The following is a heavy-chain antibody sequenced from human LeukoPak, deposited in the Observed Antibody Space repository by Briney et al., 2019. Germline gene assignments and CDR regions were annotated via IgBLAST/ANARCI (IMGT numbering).Heavy chain of an antibody. Sequence: GGSLRLSGAASGFIFISNYMNWVRQAPGKGLEWVPVIYSGGSTYYADSVKGRFTISRDNSKNTLYLQMNSLRAEDTAVYYCARGQNIPAWGQGTLVTVSS. CDR2: IYSGGST. J-gene: IGHJ4*02. D-gene: IGHD1/OR15-1a*01. V-gene: IGHV3-53*01. CDR3: ARGQNIPA. CDR1: GFIFISNY.